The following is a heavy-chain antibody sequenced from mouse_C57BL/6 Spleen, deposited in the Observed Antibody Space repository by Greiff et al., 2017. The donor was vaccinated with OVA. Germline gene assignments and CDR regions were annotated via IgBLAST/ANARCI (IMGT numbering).Heavy chain of an antibody. CDR1: GYTFTSYW. Sequence: QVHVKQPGTELVKPGASVKLSCTASGYTFTSYWMHWVKPRPGQGLEWIGNINPSNGGTNYNEKFKSKATLTVDKSSSTAYMQLSSLTSEDSAVYYCASWGNYYGSSVYAMDYWGQGTSVTVSS. J-gene: IGHJ4*01. CDR2: INPSNGGT. D-gene: IGHD1-1*01. CDR3: ASWGNYYGSSVYAMDY. V-gene: IGHV1-53*01.